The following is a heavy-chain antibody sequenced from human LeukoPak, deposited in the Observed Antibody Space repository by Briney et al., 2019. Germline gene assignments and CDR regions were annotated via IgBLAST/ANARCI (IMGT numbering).Heavy chain of an antibody. J-gene: IGHJ5*02. CDR3: ARDLAIFGVVGWFDP. CDR1: GGSISSYY. CDR2: IYYSGST. V-gene: IGHV4-59*01. D-gene: IGHD3-3*01. Sequence: PSETLSLTCTVSGGSISSYYWSWIRQPPGKGLEWIGYIYYSGSTNYNPSLKSRVTISVDTSKNQFSLELSSVTAADTAVYYCARDLAIFGVVGWFDPWGQGTLVTVSS.